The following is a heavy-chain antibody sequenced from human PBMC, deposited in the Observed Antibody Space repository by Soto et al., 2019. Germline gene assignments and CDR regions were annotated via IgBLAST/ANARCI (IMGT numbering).Heavy chain of an antibody. J-gene: IGHJ6*03. CDR3: ARQDGYYYYMDV. CDR1: GGSSSSHY. V-gene: IGHV4-59*08. Sequence: QVELQESGPGLVKPSETLSLTCKVSGGSSSSHYWSWIRQPPGEGMEWIGYVFYTGSTNYNPSLRSRVLISVDTSKNQFSLKLRSVTAADTAVYYCARQDGYYYYMDVWGKGTTVTVSS. CDR2: VFYTGST.